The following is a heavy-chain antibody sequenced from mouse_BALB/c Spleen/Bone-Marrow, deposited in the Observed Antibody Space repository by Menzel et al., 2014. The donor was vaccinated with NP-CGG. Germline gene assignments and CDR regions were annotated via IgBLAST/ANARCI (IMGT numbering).Heavy chain of an antibody. Sequence: EVQLVESGGGLVQPGGSLKLSCAASGFDFSRYWMSWVRQAPGKGLEWIGEIDPDSSTINYTPSLKDKFITSRDNAKNTLYLQMSKVRSEDTALYYCARLSYYGRFAYWGQGTLVTVSA. J-gene: IGHJ3*01. CDR3: ARLSYYGRFAY. CDR2: IDPDSSTI. D-gene: IGHD1-1*01. CDR1: GFDFSRYW. V-gene: IGHV4-1*02.